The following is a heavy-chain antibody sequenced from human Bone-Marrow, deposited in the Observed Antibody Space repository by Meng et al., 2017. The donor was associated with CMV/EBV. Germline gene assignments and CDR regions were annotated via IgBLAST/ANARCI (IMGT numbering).Heavy chain of an antibody. V-gene: IGHV4-39*07. CDR2: IYYSGGT. J-gene: IGHJ4*02. CDR3: ANLRLGY. D-gene: IGHD3-16*01. Sequence: SETLSLTCTVSGGSISSSSYYWGWIRQPPGKGLEWIGSIYYSGGTYYNPSLKDRVTISVDTSNTQFYLRLSSVTDADTAVYYCANLRLGYWGQGKLVTVSS. CDR1: GGSISSSSYY.